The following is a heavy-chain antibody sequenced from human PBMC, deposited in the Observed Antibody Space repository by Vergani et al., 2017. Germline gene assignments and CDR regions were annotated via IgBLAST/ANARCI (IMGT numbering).Heavy chain of an antibody. V-gene: IGHV4-39*01. CDR3: ARRTYYDFWSGYSHFDY. D-gene: IGHD3-3*01. Sequence: QLQLQESGPGLVKPSETLSLTCTVSGGSISSSSYYWGWIRQPPGKGLEWIGSIYYSGSTYYNPSLKSRVTISVDTSKNQFSLKLSSVTAADMAVYYCARRTYYDFWSGYSHFDYWGQGTLVTVSS. J-gene: IGHJ4*02. CDR1: GGSISSSSYY. CDR2: IYYSGST.